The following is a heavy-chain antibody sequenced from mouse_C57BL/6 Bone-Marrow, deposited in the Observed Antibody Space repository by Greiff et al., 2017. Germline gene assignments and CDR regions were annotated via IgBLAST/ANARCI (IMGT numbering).Heavy chain of an antibody. Sequence: VQLQQSGAELVRPGASVKLSCTASGFNFKDDYMHWVKQRPEQGLEWIGWIDPENGDTEYAAKFQGKATITADTSSNPAYLQLSSLTSEDTAVYDGTTWGGSSLGYAMDYWGQGTSVTVSS. CDR3: TTWGGSSLGYAMDY. CDR1: GFNFKDDY. D-gene: IGHD1-1*01. CDR2: IDPENGDT. J-gene: IGHJ4*01. V-gene: IGHV14-4*01.